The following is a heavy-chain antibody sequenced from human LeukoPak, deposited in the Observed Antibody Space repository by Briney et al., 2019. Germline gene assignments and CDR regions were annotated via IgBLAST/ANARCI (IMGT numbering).Heavy chain of an antibody. CDR2: ISGSGGST. CDR3: AKDRLGSGKTQFDY. Sequence: PGGSLRLSCVASGFTFSSYAMSWVRQAPGKGLEWVSAISGSGGSTYYADSVKGRFTISRDNSKSTLYLQMNSLRTEDTAVYYCAKDRLGSGKTQFDYWGQGTLVTVSS. CDR1: GFTFSSYA. D-gene: IGHD3-10*01. V-gene: IGHV3-23*01. J-gene: IGHJ4*02.